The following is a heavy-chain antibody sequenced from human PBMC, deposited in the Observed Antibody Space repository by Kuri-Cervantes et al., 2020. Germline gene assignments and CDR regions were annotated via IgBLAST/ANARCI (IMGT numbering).Heavy chain of an antibody. D-gene: IGHD6-13*01. CDR2: TYYSGIT. J-gene: IGHJ3*02. CDR1: GVPINSDY. V-gene: IGHV4-59*01. Sequence: GSLRLSCTVSGVPINSDYWSWIRQPPGKGLEWIGNTYYSGITNYNPSLKSRVSISVDTSKNQFSLKLNSVTAADTAVYYCARRQASGWFFGAFDIWGQGTMVTVSS. CDR3: ARRQASGWFFGAFDI.